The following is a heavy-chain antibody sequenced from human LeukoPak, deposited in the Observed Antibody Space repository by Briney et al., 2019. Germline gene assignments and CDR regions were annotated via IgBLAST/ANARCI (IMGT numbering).Heavy chain of an antibody. CDR3: AREHDYYFDY. CDR2: ISYDGSNK. D-gene: IGHD1-1*01. V-gene: IGHV3-30-3*01. CDR1: GFTFSSYA. Sequence: GRSLRLSCAASGFTFSSYAMHWVRQAPGKGLEWVAVISYDGSNKYYADSVKGRFTISRDNSKNTLYLQINSLRAEDTAVYYCAREHDYYFDYWGQGTLVTVSS. J-gene: IGHJ4*02.